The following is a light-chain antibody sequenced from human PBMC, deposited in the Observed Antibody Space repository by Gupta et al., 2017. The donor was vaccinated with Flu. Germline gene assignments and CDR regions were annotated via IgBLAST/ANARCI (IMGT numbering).Light chain of an antibody. CDR3: QQYDTWPPWT. CDR2: DAY. CDR1: QRISSK. J-gene: IGKJ1*01. V-gene: IGKV3-15*01. Sequence: EIVMTPAPATRSVAPGERATLSCRASQRISSKVAWYQQKPGKEPRLLIYDAYTRPTGIPVRFSGGGSGTEFTLTINSLQSEDFAVYYCQQYDTWPPWTLGQGTKVEIK.